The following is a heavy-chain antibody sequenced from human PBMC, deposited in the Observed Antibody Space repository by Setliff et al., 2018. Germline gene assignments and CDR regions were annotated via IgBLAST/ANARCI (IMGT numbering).Heavy chain of an antibody. J-gene: IGHJ6*04. CDR1: GYSFSDYG. CDR3: ASEYGYSSSKDV. Sequence: GASVKVSCKASGYSFSDYGISWVRQAPGQGLEWMGWINSYNGNTNYARKFQGRVTMTTDTSTSTAHTELRSLTSDDTAVYYCASEYGYSSSKDVWGNGTTVTVSS. D-gene: IGHD6-19*01. V-gene: IGHV1-18*01. CDR2: INSYNGNT.